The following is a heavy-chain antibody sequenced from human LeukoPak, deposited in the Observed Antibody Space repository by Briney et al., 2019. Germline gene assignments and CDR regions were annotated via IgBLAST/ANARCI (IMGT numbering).Heavy chain of an antibody. D-gene: IGHD2-2*01. CDR1: GFTFSSYA. J-gene: IGHJ4*02. Sequence: PGGSLRLSCAASGFTFSSYAMHWVRQAPGKGLEWVAVISYDGSNKYYADSVKGRFTISRDNSKNTLYLQMNSLRAEDTAVYYCARGSSKSVVPAALDYWGQGTLVTVSS. CDR2: ISYDGSNK. V-gene: IGHV3-30-3*01. CDR3: ARGSSKSVVPAALDY.